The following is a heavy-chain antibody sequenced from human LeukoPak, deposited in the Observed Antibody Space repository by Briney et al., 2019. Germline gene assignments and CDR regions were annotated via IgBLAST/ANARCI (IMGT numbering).Heavy chain of an antibody. J-gene: IGHJ4*02. CDR2: IRYDGSNK. V-gene: IGHV3-30*02. CDR3: ATGYSSSWYPPYYFDY. CDR1: GLTFSAYG. Sequence: GGPLGFSCAGSGLTFSAYGMNWFRQAPGKGLEGGAFIRYDGSNKYYADSVKGRFTISRDNSKNTLYLQMNSLRAEDTAVYYCATGYSSSWYPPYYFDYWGQGTLVTVSS. D-gene: IGHD6-13*01.